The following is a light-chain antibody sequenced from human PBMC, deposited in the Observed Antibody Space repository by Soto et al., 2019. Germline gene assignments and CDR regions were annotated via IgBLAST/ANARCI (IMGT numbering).Light chain of an antibody. J-gene: IGKJ2*01. CDR2: GAS. Sequence: EIVLTQSPGTLSLSPGERATLSCRASQSISSVYLAWYQQKPGQAPRLLIYGASTRATGIPDRFSGSGSGTDFTLTISRLEPEDFAVYYGQQYGSSRSYTFGQGTSVELK. V-gene: IGKV3-20*01. CDR1: QSISSVY. CDR3: QQYGSSRSYT.